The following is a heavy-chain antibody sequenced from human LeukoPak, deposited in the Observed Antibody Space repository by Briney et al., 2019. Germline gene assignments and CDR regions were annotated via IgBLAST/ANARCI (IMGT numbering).Heavy chain of an antibody. J-gene: IGHJ4*02. D-gene: IGHD2-15*01. CDR1: GFTFSSYS. CDR3: ARDLHCSGGSCPFDY. Sequence: GGSLRLSCAASGFTFSSYSMNWVRQAPGKGLEWVSSISSSSSYIYYADSVKGRFTISRDNAKNSLYLQMNSLRAEDTAVYYCARDLHCSGGSCPFDYWGQGTLVTVSS. V-gene: IGHV3-21*01. CDR2: ISSSSSYI.